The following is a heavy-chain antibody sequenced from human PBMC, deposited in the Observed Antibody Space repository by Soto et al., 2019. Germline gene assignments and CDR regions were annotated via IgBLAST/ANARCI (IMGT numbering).Heavy chain of an antibody. CDR2: LSANGGGT. Sequence: PGGSLRLSGAASGFTFSSYAMSWVRQAPGKGLEWVSGLSANGGGTYYADSVKGRFTISRDNPKNTLYLQMNSLRADDTAIYYCAKAILLTRHLIDCWGQGTLVTVSS. D-gene: IGHD3-9*01. CDR1: GFTFSSYA. CDR3: AKAILLTRHLIDC. J-gene: IGHJ4*02. V-gene: IGHV3-23*01.